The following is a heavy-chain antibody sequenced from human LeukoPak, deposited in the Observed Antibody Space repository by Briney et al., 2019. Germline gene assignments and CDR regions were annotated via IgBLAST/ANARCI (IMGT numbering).Heavy chain of an antibody. Sequence: GGSLRLSCAASGFTFNDYWMSWVRQAPGKGLEWVANINQDGGEKHYVDSVEGRFTISRDNAKNSLYLQMNSLRAEDTAVYYCAKDERNWNYNLASQTYDWGQGTLVTVSS. CDR2: INQDGGEK. J-gene: IGHJ4*02. CDR1: GFTFNDYW. CDR3: AKDERNWNYNLASQTYD. D-gene: IGHD1-7*01. V-gene: IGHV3-7*03.